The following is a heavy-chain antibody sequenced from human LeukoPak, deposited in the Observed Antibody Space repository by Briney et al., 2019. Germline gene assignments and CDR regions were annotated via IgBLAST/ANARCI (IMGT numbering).Heavy chain of an antibody. D-gene: IGHD1-1*01. CDR2: ISGDTGET. V-gene: IGHV1-18*01. CDR3: ARDGFPNFERPDDAFDI. Sequence: ASVKVSCKGFAHAFNAYGVTWVRQARGQGLEGMGWISGDTGETYYVQKFQGRVTLNTDTTTDTVYMELRSLRSDDTAVYDCARDGFPNFERPDDAFDIWGQGTLVTVSS. CDR1: AHAFNAYG. J-gene: IGHJ3*02.